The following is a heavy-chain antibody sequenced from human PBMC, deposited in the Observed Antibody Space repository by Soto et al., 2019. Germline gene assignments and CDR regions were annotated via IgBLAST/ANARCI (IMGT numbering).Heavy chain of an antibody. J-gene: IGHJ4*02. Sequence: EVQLLESGGGLVQPGGSLRLSCAASGFTFSSYAMSWVRQAPGKGLAWVSGISVSGGSTYYADSVKGRFTISRDNSKNTLYLQMNSLRAEHTAVYYCASNTRYDPPDYWGQGTLVTVSS. V-gene: IGHV3-23*01. D-gene: IGHD3-16*01. CDR3: ASNTRYDPPDY. CDR2: ISVSGGST. CDR1: GFTFSSYA.